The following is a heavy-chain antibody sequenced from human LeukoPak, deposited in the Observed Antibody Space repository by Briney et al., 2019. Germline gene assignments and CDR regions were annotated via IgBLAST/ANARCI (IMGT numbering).Heavy chain of an antibody. V-gene: IGHV3-33*06. CDR1: GFTFSSYG. CDR3: AKGSWFGEFLFGY. J-gene: IGHJ4*02. CDR2: IWYDGSNK. D-gene: IGHD3-10*01. Sequence: RAGGSLRLSCAASGFTFSSYGMHWVRQAPGKGLEWVAVIWYDGSNKYYADFVKGRFTISRDNSKNTLYLQMNSLRAEDTAVYYCAKGSWFGEFLFGYWGQGTLVTVSS.